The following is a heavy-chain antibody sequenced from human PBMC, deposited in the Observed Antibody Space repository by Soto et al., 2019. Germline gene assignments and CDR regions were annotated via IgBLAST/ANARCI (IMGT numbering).Heavy chain of an antibody. CDR1: GFTFGDYA. CDR3: TRAFNGYSSGWYSWFDP. V-gene: IGHV3-49*03. D-gene: IGHD6-19*01. J-gene: IGHJ5*02. CDR2: IRSKAYGGTT. Sequence: PGGSLRLSCTASGFTFGDYAMSWFRQAPGKGLEWVGFIRSKAYGGTTEYAASVKGRFTISRDDSKSIAYLQMNSLKTEDTAVYYCTRAFNGYSSGWYSWFDPWGQGTLVT.